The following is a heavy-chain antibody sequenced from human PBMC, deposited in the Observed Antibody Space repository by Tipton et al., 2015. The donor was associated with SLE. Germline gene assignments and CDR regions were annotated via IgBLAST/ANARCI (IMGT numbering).Heavy chain of an antibody. V-gene: IGHV1-69*01. CDR3: ARGSREGGGWYGVKDFDS. CDR1: GGTFSSYA. CDR2: IIPIFGTA. J-gene: IGHJ4*02. D-gene: IGHD6-19*01. Sequence: QSGAEVKKPGSSVKVSCKASGGTFSSYAISWVRQAPGQGLEWMGGIIPIFGTANYAQKFQGRVTITADESTSTAYMELSSLRSEDTAVYYCARGSREGGGWYGVKDFDSWGQGTLVTVSS.